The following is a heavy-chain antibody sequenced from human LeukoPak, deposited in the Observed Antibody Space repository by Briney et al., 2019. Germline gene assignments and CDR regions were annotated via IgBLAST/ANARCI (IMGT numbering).Heavy chain of an antibody. CDR3: ARDPGRPPFGDDYHHYYYYGMDV. CDR2: ISAYNGNT. CDR1: VYTFTSYG. D-gene: IGHD4-17*01. J-gene: IGHJ6*02. Sequence: ASVKVSCKASVYTFTSYGISWVRQAPGLGLEWMGCISAYNGNTNYAQKPQGRVTMTTDTSTSTAYMELRSLRSDDTAVYYCARDPGRPPFGDDYHHYYYYGMDVWGQGTTVTVSS. V-gene: IGHV1-18*01.